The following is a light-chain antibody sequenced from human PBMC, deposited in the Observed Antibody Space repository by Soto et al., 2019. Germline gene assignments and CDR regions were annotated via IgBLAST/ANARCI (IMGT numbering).Light chain of an antibody. Sequence: DIQMTQSPSSLSASVGDRVTITCQASQDISNYLNWYQQKPGKVPKLLIYAASTLQSGVPSRFSGSGSGTDFTLTISSLQPEDFATYYCQQSYSTPCTFGPGTKVDIK. V-gene: IGKV1-39*01. CDR3: QQSYSTPCT. J-gene: IGKJ3*01. CDR2: AAS. CDR1: QDISNY.